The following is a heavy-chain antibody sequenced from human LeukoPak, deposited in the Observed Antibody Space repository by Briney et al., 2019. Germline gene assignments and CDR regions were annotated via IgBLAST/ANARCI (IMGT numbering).Heavy chain of an antibody. V-gene: IGHV3-23*01. D-gene: IGHD2-2*01. J-gene: IGHJ4*02. CDR2: VSGSGGST. Sequence: PGGSLRLSCAASGFTFSNYAISWVRQAPGKGLEWVSTVSGSGGSTYYADSVKGRFTISRDNSKNTLYLQMNSLRAEDTAVYYCAKRIGSCNSISCLYFDHWGQGALVTVSS. CDR3: AKRIGSCNSISCLYFDH. CDR1: GFTFSNYA.